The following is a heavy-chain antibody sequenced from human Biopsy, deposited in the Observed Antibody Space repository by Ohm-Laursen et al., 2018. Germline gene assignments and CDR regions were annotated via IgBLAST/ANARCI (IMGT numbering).Heavy chain of an antibody. CDR2: IFYDGSNT. D-gene: IGHD5-18*01. CDR1: GFTFTNYG. Sequence: SLSLSCAASGFTFTNYGMQWVRQAPGKGLEWVAFIFYDGSNTHYADSVKGRFTISRDNSRDTLYLQMSSLRAEDTAVYYCAKDRYNYSAIGGFSMDVWGQGTTVTVSS. J-gene: IGHJ6*02. CDR3: AKDRYNYSAIGGFSMDV. V-gene: IGHV3-30*18.